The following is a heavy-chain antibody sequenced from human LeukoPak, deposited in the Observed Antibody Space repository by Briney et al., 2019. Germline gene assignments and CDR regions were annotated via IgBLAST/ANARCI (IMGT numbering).Heavy chain of an antibody. CDR3: AKSDWYVGDNWFDP. Sequence: GGSLRLSCAASGFTFSSYAMSWVRQAPGKGLEWVSAISGSGGSTYYADSVKGRFTISRDNSKNTLYPQMNSLRAEDTAVYYCAKSDWYVGDNWFDPWGQGTLVTVSS. D-gene: IGHD3-9*01. CDR2: ISGSGGST. CDR1: GFTFSSYA. J-gene: IGHJ5*02. V-gene: IGHV3-23*01.